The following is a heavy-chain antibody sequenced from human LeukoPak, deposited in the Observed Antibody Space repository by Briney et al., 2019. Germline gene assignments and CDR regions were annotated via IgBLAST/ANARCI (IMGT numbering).Heavy chain of an antibody. V-gene: IGHV4-59*08. CDR1: GGSISSYY. Sequence: SETLSLTCTVSGGSISSYYWSWIRQPPGKGLEWIGYIYYSGSTNYNPSLKSRVTISVDTSKNQFPLKLSSVTAADTAVYYCARIRAYDFWSGYYAEYYFDYWGQGTLVTVSS. D-gene: IGHD3-3*01. CDR2: IYYSGST. J-gene: IGHJ4*02. CDR3: ARIRAYDFWSGYYAEYYFDY.